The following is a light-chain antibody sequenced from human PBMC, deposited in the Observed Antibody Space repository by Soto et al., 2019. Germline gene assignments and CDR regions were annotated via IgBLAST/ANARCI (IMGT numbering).Light chain of an antibody. CDR1: QSVGNN. J-gene: IGKJ2*01. CDR2: EAS. V-gene: IGKV3-11*01. CDR3: QQYGSSPPYT. Sequence: EIVLTQSPATLSLSPGERATLSCRASQSVGNNLAWYQQKPGQAPGLLIYEASTRATGIPARFSGSGSGTDFTLTISSLEPEDFAVYYCQQYGSSPPYTFGQGTKLEIK.